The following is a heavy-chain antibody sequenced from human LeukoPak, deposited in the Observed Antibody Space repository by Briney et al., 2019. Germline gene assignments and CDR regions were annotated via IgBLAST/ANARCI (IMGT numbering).Heavy chain of an antibody. CDR1: GYTFTSYG. J-gene: IGHJ3*02. Sequence: ASVTVSCKASGYTFTSYGISWVRQAPGQGLEWMGWISAYNGNTNYAQKLQGRVTMTTDTSTSTAYMELRSLRSDDTAVYYCARAIAVAGTRAFDIWGQGTMVTVSS. D-gene: IGHD6-19*01. CDR2: ISAYNGNT. CDR3: ARAIAVAGTRAFDI. V-gene: IGHV1-18*01.